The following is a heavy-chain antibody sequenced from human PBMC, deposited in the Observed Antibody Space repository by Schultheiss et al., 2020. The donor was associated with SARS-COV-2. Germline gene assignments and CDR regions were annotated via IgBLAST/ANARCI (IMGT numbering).Heavy chain of an antibody. CDR3: AKALRIGTYYYYGMDV. Sequence: GGSLRLSCAASGFTFSSYEMNWVRQAPGKGLEWVSYISSSGSTIYYADSVKGRFTISRDNAKNSLYLQMNSLRAEDTALYYCAKALRIGTYYYYGMDVWGQGTTVTVSS. D-gene: IGHD1-26*01. J-gene: IGHJ6*02. V-gene: IGHV3-48*03. CDR1: GFTFSSYE. CDR2: ISSSGSTI.